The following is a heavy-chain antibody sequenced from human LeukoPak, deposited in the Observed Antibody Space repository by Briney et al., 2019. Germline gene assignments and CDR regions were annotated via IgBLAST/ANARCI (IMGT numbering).Heavy chain of an antibody. CDR2: IIPIFGTA. V-gene: IGHV1-69*06. CDR1: GGTFSSYA. J-gene: IGHJ4*02. Sequence: SVKVSCKASGGTFSSYAISWVRQAPGQGLEWMGGIIPIFGTANYAQKFQGRVTINSDKSTSTAYMELSSLRSEDTAVYYCARDFTVVTLDYWGQGTLVTVSS. D-gene: IGHD4-23*01. CDR3: ARDFTVVTLDY.